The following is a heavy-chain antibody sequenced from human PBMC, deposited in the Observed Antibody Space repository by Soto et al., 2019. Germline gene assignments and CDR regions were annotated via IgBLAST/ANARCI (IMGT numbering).Heavy chain of an antibody. CDR2: IYYSGST. Sequence: SETLSLTCTVSGGSISSFYWSWIRQPPGKGLEWIGYIYYSGSTNYNPSLKSRVTISVDKSKNQFSLKLSSVTAADTAVYYCARRYDFWSGYYAFDYWGQGTLVTVSS. CDR1: GGSISSFY. D-gene: IGHD3-3*01. CDR3: ARRYDFWSGYYAFDY. J-gene: IGHJ4*02. V-gene: IGHV4-59*12.